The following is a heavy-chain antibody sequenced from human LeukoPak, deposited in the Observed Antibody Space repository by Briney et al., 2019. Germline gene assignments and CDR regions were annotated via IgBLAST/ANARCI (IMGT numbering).Heavy chain of an antibody. CDR1: GYTFTSYD. CDR3: ARAIAVAGNGIDY. J-gene: IGHJ4*02. CDR2: LNPNSGNT. V-gene: IGHV1-8*01. D-gene: IGHD6-19*01. Sequence: ASVKVSCKASGYTFTSYDINWVRQATGQGLEWMGWLNPNSGNTGYAQKFQGRVTMTRNTSISTAYMELSSLRSEDTAVYYCARAIAVAGNGIDYWGQGTLVTVSS.